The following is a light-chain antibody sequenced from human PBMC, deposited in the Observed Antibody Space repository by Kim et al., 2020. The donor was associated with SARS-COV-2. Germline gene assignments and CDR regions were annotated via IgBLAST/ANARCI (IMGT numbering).Light chain of an antibody. J-gene: IGKJ3*01. Sequence: PGVTSTPSGRASQSVSSYLAWYQQKPDPAPRLLIYDASNRATGIPARFSGSGSGTDFTLTISSLEPEDFAVYYCQQRGYWPATFGPGTKVDIK. V-gene: IGKV3-11*01. CDR3: QQRGYWPAT. CDR2: DAS. CDR1: QSVSSY.